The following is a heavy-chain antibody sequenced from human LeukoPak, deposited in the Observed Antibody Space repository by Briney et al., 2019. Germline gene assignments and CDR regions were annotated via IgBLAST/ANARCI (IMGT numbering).Heavy chain of an antibody. Sequence: RGSLRLSCAASGFTFSDYYMSWIRQAPGKGLEWVSYISSTSSYINYADSVRGRFTISRDNAENSLYLQMNSLRAEDTAVYYCARGLGDFDWLGYPWGQGTLVTVSS. CDR1: GFTFSDYY. V-gene: IGHV3-11*06. CDR2: ISSTSSYI. CDR3: ARGLGDFDWLGYP. J-gene: IGHJ5*02. D-gene: IGHD3-9*01.